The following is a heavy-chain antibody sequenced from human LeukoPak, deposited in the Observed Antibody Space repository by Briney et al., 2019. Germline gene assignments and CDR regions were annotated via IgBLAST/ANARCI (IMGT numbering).Heavy chain of an antibody. CDR2: ISSSGSTI. CDR1: GFTFSDYY. D-gene: IGHD5-12*01. J-gene: IGHJ6*02. Sequence: GGSLRLSCAASGFTFSDYYMSWIRQAPGQGLEWVSYISSSGSTIYYEGSVKGRFTISRDNAKNSLYLQMNSLRAEDPAVYYCARDRVYSGYDLFYYGMDVWGQGTTVTVSS. CDR3: ARDRVYSGYDLFYYGMDV. V-gene: IGHV3-11*01.